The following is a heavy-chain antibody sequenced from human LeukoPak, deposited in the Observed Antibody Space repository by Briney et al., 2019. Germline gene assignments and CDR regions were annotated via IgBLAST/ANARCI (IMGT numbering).Heavy chain of an antibody. CDR2: ISSSSSTI. Sequence: GGSLRLSCAASGFTFSSYSMNWVRQAPGKGLEWVSYISSSSSTIYYADSVKGRFTISRDNAKNSLYLQMNSLRGEDTAVYYCARDSSLLRYFDWSAWYFDLWGRGTLVTVSS. J-gene: IGHJ2*01. V-gene: IGHV3-48*01. CDR3: ARDSSLLRYFDWSAWYFDL. CDR1: GFTFSSYS. D-gene: IGHD3-9*01.